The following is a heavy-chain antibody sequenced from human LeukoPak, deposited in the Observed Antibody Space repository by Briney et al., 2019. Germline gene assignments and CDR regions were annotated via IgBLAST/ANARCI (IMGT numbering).Heavy chain of an antibody. CDR1: GGSFSGYY. CDR3: ARTLCSSYTRNCRKAFDV. J-gene: IGHJ3*01. D-gene: IGHD3-16*01. CDR2: INHSGST. Sequence: SETLSLTCAVYGGSFSGYYWSWIRQPPGKGLEWIGEINHSGSTNYNPSLKSRVTISVDTSKNQFSLKLSSVTAADTAVFYCARTLCSSYTRNCRKAFDVWGQGTMVTVSS. V-gene: IGHV4-34*01.